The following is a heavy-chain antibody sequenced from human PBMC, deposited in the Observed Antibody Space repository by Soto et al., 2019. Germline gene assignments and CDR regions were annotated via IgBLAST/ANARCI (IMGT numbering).Heavy chain of an antibody. Sequence: LKISCKGYGYTFTDYWIGWVRQMPGKGLELIGLIYPGDSDTRYSPSFQGRVTISADKSISTAFLQWSSLRASDTAMYYCASQKTVIRGPLSSNWFDPWGQGTLVTVSS. J-gene: IGHJ5*02. V-gene: IGHV5-51*01. CDR2: IYPGDSDT. D-gene: IGHD1-1*01. CDR3: ASQKTVIRGPLSSNWFDP. CDR1: GYTFTDYW.